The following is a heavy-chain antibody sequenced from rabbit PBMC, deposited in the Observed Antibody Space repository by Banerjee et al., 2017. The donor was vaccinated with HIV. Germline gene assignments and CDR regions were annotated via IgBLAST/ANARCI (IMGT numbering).Heavy chain of an antibody. V-gene: IGHV1S40*01. CDR1: GVSFSSNVY. CDR2: IDTGSSGFT. CDR3: ARDTGSSFSSYGMDL. D-gene: IGHD8-1*01. Sequence: QSLEESGGDLVKPGASLTLTCTASGVSFSSNVYMCWVRQAPGKGLEWIACIDTGSSGFTYFASWAKGRFTISKTSSTTVTLQMTSLTAADTATYFCARDTGSSFSSYGMDLWGQGTLVTVS. J-gene: IGHJ6*01.